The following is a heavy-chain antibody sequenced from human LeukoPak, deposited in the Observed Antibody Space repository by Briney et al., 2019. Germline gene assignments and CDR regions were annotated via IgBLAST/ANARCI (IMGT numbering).Heavy chain of an antibody. D-gene: IGHD4-17*01. V-gene: IGHV1-69*04. CDR3: ATKTTVSTSLSYYYGMDV. CDR1: GGTFSSYA. CDR2: IIPILGIA. J-gene: IGHJ6*02. Sequence: ASVKVSCKASGGTFSSYAISWVRQAPGQGLEWMGRIIPILGIANYAQKFQGRVTITADKSTSTAYMELSSLRSEDTAVYYCATKTTVSTSLSYYYGMDVWGQGTTVTVSS.